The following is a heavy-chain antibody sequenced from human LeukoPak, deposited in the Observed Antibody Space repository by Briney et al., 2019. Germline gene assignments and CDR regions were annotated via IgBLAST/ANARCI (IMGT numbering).Heavy chain of an antibody. CDR3: ARGDDILTGYYRGFVY. CDR2: INPNSGGT. J-gene: IGHJ4*02. V-gene: IGHV1-2*02. CDR1: GYTFTGYY. D-gene: IGHD3-9*01. Sequence: SVKVSCKPSGYTFTGYYMHLVRQAPGQGLEWMGWINPNSGGTNYAQKFQGRVTMTRDTSISTAYMELSRLRSDETAVYYCARGDDILTGYYRGFVYCGEGRLVTVSS.